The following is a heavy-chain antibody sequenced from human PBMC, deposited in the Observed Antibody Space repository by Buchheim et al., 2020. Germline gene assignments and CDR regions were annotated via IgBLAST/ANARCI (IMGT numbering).Heavy chain of an antibody. D-gene: IGHD2-2*02. J-gene: IGHJ6*02. V-gene: IGHV3-49*04. Sequence: EVQLVESGGGLVQPGRSLRLSCTASGFTFGDYAMSWVRQAPGKGLEWVGFIRSKAYGGTTEYAASVKGRFTISRDDSKSIAYLQMNSLKTEDTAVYYCTRGPYCSCTSCYRGGAAYYYYGMDVWGQGTT. CDR1: GFTFGDYA. CDR2: IRSKAYGGTT. CDR3: TRGPYCSCTSCYRGGAAYYYYGMDV.